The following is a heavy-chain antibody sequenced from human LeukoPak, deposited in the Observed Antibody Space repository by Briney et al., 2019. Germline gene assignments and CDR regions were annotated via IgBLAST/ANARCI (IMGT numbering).Heavy chain of an antibody. CDR3: ARGMRGRYSYGDDAFDI. CDR2: ISGSGGST. J-gene: IGHJ3*02. D-gene: IGHD5-18*01. CDR1: GFTFSSYA. Sequence: PGGSLRLSCAASGFTFSSYAMSWVRQAPGKGLEWVSAISGSGGSTYYADSVKSRFTISRDNSKNTLYLQMNSLRAEDTAVYYCARGMRGRYSYGDDAFDIWGQXTXVTVSS. V-gene: IGHV3-23*01.